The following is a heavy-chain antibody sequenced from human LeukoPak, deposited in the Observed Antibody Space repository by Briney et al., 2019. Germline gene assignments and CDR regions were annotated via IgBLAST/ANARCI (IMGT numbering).Heavy chain of an antibody. V-gene: IGHV3-21*01. D-gene: IGHD3-16*01. CDR3: ARDRAMITFGGVPAFDY. Sequence: GGSLRLSCAASGFTFSSYSMNWVRQAPGKGLEWVSSISSSSSYIYYADSVKGRFTISRDNSKNTLYLQMNSLRAEDTAVYYCARDRAMITFGGVPAFDYWGQGTLVTVSS. J-gene: IGHJ4*02. CDR1: GFTFSSYS. CDR2: ISSSSSYI.